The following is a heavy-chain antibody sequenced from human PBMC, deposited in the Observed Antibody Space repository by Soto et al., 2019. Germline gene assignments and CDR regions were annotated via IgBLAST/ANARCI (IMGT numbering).Heavy chain of an antibody. CDR3: ARESEDLTSNFDY. J-gene: IGHJ4*02. Sequence: GGSLRLSCAASGLTFSSYGMHWVRQAPGKGLEWVAVIWYDGSNKYYADSVKGRFTISRDNSKNTLYLQMNSLRAEDTAVYYCARESEDLTSNFDYWGQGTLVTVSS. CDR1: GLTFSSYG. CDR2: IWYDGSNK. V-gene: IGHV3-33*01.